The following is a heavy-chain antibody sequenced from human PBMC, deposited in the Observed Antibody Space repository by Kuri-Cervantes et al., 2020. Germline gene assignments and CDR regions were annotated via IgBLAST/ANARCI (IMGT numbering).Heavy chain of an antibody. CDR3: ARQYSSSWPYSDY. J-gene: IGHJ4*02. CDR1: GYTFTSYD. CDR2: MNPNSGNT. V-gene: IGHV1-8*01. D-gene: IGHD6-13*01. Sequence: ASVKVSCKASGYTFTSYDINWVRQATGQGLEWMGWMNPNSGNTGYAQKFQGRVTMTRDTSISTAYMELSSLRSEDTAVYYCARQYSSSWPYSDYWGQGTLVTVSS.